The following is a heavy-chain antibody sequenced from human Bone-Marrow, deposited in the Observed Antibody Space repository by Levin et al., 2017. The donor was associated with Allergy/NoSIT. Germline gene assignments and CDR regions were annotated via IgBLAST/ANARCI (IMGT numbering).Heavy chain of an antibody. CDR2: ISSSGSTI. J-gene: IGHJ6*03. V-gene: IGHV3-48*03. D-gene: IGHD1-26*01. Sequence: GGSLRLSCAASGFTFSSYEMNWVRQAPGKGLEWVSYISSSGSTIYYADSVKGRFTISRDNAKNSLYLQMNSLRAEDTAVYYCARDGRKGVFYYYYMDVWGKGTTVTVSS. CDR3: ARDGRKGVFYYYYMDV. CDR1: GFTFSSYE.